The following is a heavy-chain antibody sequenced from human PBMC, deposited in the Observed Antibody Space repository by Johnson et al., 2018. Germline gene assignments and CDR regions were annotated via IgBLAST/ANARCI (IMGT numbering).Heavy chain of an antibody. CDR1: GFTFSSYG. J-gene: IGHJ3*02. D-gene: IGHD4-17*01. V-gene: IGHV3-30*18. CDR3: AKDMDPFRTVTYPLDAFDI. Sequence: QVQLVESGGGVVQPGRSLRLSCAASGFTFSSYGMHWVRQAPGKGLEWVAVISYDGSNKYYADSVKGRFTISRDNAKNTRYLQMNSLRAEDTAVYYCAKDMDPFRTVTYPLDAFDIWGQGTMVTV. CDR2: ISYDGSNK.